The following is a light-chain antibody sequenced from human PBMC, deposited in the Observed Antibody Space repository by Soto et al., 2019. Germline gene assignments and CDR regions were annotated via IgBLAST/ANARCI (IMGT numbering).Light chain of an antibody. Sequence: DIQLTQSPSSVSASVGDRVTITCRASQGIGSWLAWYQQKPGKAPNLLIYTGSSLQSGVPSRFSGSGSGTDFTLTINSLQPEDFATYYCQQAASFPITFGQGTRLEIK. J-gene: IGKJ5*01. CDR2: TGS. CDR1: QGIGSW. CDR3: QQAASFPIT. V-gene: IGKV1-12*01.